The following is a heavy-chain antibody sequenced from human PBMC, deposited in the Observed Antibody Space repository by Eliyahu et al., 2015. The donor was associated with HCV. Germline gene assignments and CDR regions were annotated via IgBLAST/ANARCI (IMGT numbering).Heavy chain of an antibody. V-gene: IGHV1-46*01. Sequence: QVQLVQSGAEVKKPGASVKVSCKASGYTFTSYYMHWVRQAPGXGLEWMGIINPSGGSTSYAQKFQGRVTMTRDTSTSTVYMELSSLRSEDTAVYYCARERGYYGSGTPGGYWGQGTLVTVSS. D-gene: IGHD3-10*01. CDR3: ARERGYYGSGTPGGY. CDR1: GYTFTSYY. CDR2: INPSGGST. J-gene: IGHJ4*02.